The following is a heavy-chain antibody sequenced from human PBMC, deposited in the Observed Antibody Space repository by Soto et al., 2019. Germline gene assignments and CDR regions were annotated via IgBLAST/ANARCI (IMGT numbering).Heavy chain of an antibody. D-gene: IGHD3-22*01. Sequence: PGESLKISCKASGYSFNTYWIGWVRQLPGKGLEWMGIIYPDDSDTRYSPSFQGQVTISADKSFTTVYLQWNSLKASDTAIYYCARSVYYDSSGFFNFDHWGQGTLVPVSS. CDR3: ARSVYYDSSGFFNFDH. CDR2: IYPDDSDT. J-gene: IGHJ4*02. CDR1: GYSFNTYW. V-gene: IGHV5-51*01.